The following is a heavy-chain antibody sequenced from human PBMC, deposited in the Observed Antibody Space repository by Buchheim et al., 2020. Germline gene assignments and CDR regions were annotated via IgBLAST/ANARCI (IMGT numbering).Heavy chain of an antibody. CDR2: IDWDDDK. V-gene: IGHV2-70*01. CDR3: ARTPLGAVYYYYGMDV. CDR1: GFSLSTSGMC. D-gene: IGHD3-10*01. Sequence: QVTLRESGPALVKPTQTLALTCTFSGFSLSTSGMCVSWIRQPPGKALEWLALIDWDDDKYYSTSLKTRLTISKDTSKNQAVLTMTNMGPVDTATYYCARTPLGAVYYYYGMDVWGQGTT. J-gene: IGHJ6*02.